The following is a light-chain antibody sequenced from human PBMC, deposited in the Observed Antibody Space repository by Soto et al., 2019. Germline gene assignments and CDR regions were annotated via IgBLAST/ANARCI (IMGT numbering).Light chain of an antibody. CDR1: QSVSSY. J-gene: IGKJ3*01. CDR2: DAS. CDR3: QQRSNWPLFT. Sequence: EIVLTQSPATLSLSPGERATLSCRASQSVSSYLVWYQQKPGQAPRLLIYDASNRATGIPARFSGSGSGTALPLTISSLEPEDFAVYYCQQRSNWPLFTFGPGTKVDIK. V-gene: IGKV3-11*01.